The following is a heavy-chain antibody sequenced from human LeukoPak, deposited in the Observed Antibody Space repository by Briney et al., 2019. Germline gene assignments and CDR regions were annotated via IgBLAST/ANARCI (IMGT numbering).Heavy chain of an antibody. D-gene: IGHD2-2*01. J-gene: IGHJ4*02. Sequence: SVKVSCKASGGTFSSYAISWVRQAPGQGLEWMGGIIPIFGTANYAQKFQGRVTITTDKSTSTAYMELSSLRSEDTAVYYCAIQGYCSSTSCSYFDYWGQGTLVTVSS. CDR1: GGTFSSYA. V-gene: IGHV1-69*05. CDR2: IIPIFGTA. CDR3: AIQGYCSSTSCSYFDY.